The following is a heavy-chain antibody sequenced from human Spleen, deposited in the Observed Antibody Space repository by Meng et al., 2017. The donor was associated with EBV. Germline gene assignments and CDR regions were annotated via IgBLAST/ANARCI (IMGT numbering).Heavy chain of an antibody. CDR1: GGSIRSSTW. J-gene: IGHJ4*02. V-gene: IGHV4-4*02. D-gene: IGHD3-22*01. CDR2: IYHGGDT. CDR3: ARRGVDYYDSSAWG. Sequence: QVQLREAGPGLVTPSWVLSLTCAVSGGSIRSSTWWTWVRQPPGKGLEWIGEIYHGGDTNYNPSLKSRVTISVDKSKNQFSLKVRSVTAADTAVYYCARRGVDYYDSSAWGWGQGALVTVSS.